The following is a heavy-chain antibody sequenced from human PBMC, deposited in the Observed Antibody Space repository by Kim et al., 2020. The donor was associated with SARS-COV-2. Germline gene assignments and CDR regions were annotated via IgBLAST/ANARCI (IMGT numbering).Heavy chain of an antibody. Sequence: GGSLRLSCAASGFTFSSYSMNWVRQAPGKGLEWVSSIRSRSSYIYYADSVKGRFTISRDNAKNSLYLQMNSLRAEDTAVYYCARGAIAAAGSRTKYYYYGMDVWGPGTTVTVSS. D-gene: IGHD6-13*01. CDR3: ARGAIAAAGSRTKYYYYGMDV. CDR1: GFTFSSYS. J-gene: IGHJ6*02. CDR2: IRSRSSYI. V-gene: IGHV3-21*01.